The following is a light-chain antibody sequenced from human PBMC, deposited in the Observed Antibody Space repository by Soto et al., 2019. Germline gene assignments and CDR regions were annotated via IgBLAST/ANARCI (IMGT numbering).Light chain of an antibody. V-gene: IGKV1-12*01. CDR3: QHANSFPHT. CDR2: AAS. CDR1: QGNSIR. Sequence: DIQMTQSPSSVSASVGDRVTIICRASQGNSIRLAWDQQQPGKAPNLLIYAASSLQSGVPSRFSGSGSAADFTLTISSLQAEDFATYYCQHANSFPHTFGQGTKLEIK. J-gene: IGKJ2*01.